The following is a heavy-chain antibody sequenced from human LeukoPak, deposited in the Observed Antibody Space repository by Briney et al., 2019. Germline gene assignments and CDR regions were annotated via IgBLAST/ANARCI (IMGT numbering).Heavy chain of an antibody. CDR2: INHSGST. V-gene: IGHV4-30-4*01. J-gene: IGHJ4*02. D-gene: IGHD2-21*02. CDR1: GGSISSGDYY. Sequence: PSQTLSLTCTVSGGSISSGDYYWSWIRQPPGKGLEWIGEINHSGSTNYNPSLKSRVTISVDTSKNQFSLKLSSVTAADTAVYYCARGLVATPPLSYYFDYWGQGTLVTVSS. CDR3: ARGLVATPPLSYYFDY.